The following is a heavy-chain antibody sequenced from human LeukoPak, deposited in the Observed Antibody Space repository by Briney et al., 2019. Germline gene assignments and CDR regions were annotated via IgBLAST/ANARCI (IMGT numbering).Heavy chain of an antibody. CDR2: ISGSSGST. CDR1: GFTFSDYG. J-gene: IGHJ4*02. Sequence: GGSLRLSCAASGFTFSDYGMSWVRQVPGKGLEWVSGISGSSGSTYYADSVKGRCTISRDNAKNSLYLQMNSLRAEDTAVYYCARDRSSWYGDWGQGTLVTVSS. D-gene: IGHD6-13*01. V-gene: IGHV3-23*01. CDR3: ARDRSSWYGD.